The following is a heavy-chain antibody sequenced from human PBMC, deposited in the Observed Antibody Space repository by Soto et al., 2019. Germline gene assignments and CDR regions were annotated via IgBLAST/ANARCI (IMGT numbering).Heavy chain of an antibody. CDR1: GYTFTSYA. CDR2: INAGNGNT. Sequence: ASVKVSCKASGYTFTSYAMHWVRQAPGQRLEWMGWINAGNGNTEYSQKFQGRVTITRDTSASTAYMELSSLRSEDTAVYYCATNYYDSSGYQHDYWGQGTLDIVSS. V-gene: IGHV1-3*01. D-gene: IGHD3-22*01. CDR3: ATNYYDSSGYQHDY. J-gene: IGHJ4*02.